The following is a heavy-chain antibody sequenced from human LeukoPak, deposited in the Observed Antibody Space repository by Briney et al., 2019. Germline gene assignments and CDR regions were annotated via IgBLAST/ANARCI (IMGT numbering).Heavy chain of an antibody. J-gene: IGHJ4*02. D-gene: IGHD6-13*01. CDR2: IYYSGST. CDR3: ARDHPAAGIDY. Sequence: TSETLSLTCTVSGGSISSYYWSWIRQPPGKGLEWIGYIYYSGSTNYNPSLKSRVTISVDTSKNQFSLKLSSVTAADTAVYYCARDHPAAGIDYWGQGTLVTVSS. V-gene: IGHV4-59*01. CDR1: GGSISSYY.